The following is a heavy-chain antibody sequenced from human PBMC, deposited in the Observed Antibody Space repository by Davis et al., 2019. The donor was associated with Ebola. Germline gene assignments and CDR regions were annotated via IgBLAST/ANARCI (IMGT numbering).Heavy chain of an antibody. CDR2: INPNSGGT. CDR1: GYTFIGYY. J-gene: IGHJ4*02. V-gene: IGHV1-2*02. Sequence: ASVKVSCKASGYTFIGYYIHWVRQAPGQGLEWMGWINPNSGGTNYAQKFQGRVTMTRDTSISTVYMEMSTVRSDDTAVYYCARETRTTVLDYWGQGTLVTVSS. D-gene: IGHD1-1*01. CDR3: ARETRTTVLDY.